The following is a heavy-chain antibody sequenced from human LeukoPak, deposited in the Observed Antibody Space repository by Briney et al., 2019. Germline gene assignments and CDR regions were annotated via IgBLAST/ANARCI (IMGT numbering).Heavy chain of an antibody. J-gene: IGHJ4*02. Sequence: ASVKVSCKVSGYTFTSYYMHWVRQAPGQGLEWMGIINPSGGSTSYAQKFQGRVTMTRDTSTSTVYMELSSLRSEDTAVYYCARDPSSGGIAARFDYWGQGTLVTVSS. CDR1: GYTFTSYY. CDR2: INPSGGST. V-gene: IGHV1-46*01. CDR3: ARDPSSGGIAARFDY. D-gene: IGHD6-6*01.